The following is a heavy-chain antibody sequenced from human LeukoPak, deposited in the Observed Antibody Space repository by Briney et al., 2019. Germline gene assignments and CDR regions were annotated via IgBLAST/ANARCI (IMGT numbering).Heavy chain of an antibody. CDR3: ARGDCSSTSCYFAWAWFDP. J-gene: IGHJ5*02. Sequence: SETLSLTCTVSGGSISSSSYYWGWIRQPPGKGLEWIGSIYHSGSTYYNPSLKSRVTISVDTSKNQFSLKLSSVTAADTAVYYCARGDCSSTSCYFAWAWFDPWGQGTLVTVSS. CDR2: IYHSGST. V-gene: IGHV4-39*07. CDR1: GGSISSSSYY. D-gene: IGHD2-2*01.